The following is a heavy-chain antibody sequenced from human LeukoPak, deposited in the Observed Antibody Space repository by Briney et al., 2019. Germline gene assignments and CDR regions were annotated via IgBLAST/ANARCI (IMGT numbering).Heavy chain of an antibody. CDR3: ARVGGISYFDY. Sequence: PGGSLRLSCAASGFTFSSYAMHWVRQAPGKGLEYVSAISRNGGSTYYANSVKGRFTISRDNSKNTLYLQMGSLRAEDMAVYYCARVGGISYFDYWGQGTLVTVSS. CDR2: ISRNGGST. J-gene: IGHJ4*02. CDR1: GFTFSSYA. D-gene: IGHD1-26*01. V-gene: IGHV3-64*01.